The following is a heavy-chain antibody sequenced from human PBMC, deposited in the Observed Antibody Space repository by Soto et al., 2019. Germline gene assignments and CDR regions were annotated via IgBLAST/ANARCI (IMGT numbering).Heavy chain of an antibody. D-gene: IGHD6-13*01. Sequence: PSETLSLTCNVSGGSISSGGYYWTWIRQDPGKGLEWIGNIHHSGSTFYNPSLKSRVSISVDTSKNQFSLKLSSVTAADTAVYYCASSNIAAAGFYYYGMDVWGRGTTVT. V-gene: IGHV4-31*03. CDR3: ASSNIAAAGFYYYGMDV. J-gene: IGHJ6*02. CDR2: IHHSGST. CDR1: GGSISSGGYY.